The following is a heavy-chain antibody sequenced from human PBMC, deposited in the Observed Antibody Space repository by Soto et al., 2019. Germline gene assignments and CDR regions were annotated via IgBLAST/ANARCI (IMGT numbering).Heavy chain of an antibody. CDR2: INAGNGNT. J-gene: IGHJ5*02. V-gene: IGHV1-3*01. D-gene: IGHD4-17*01. CDR3: ARGYGDYVHWFDP. CDR1: GYTFASYA. Sequence: QVQLVQSGAEVKKPGASVKVSCNASGYTFASYAMRSVRQAPGQGLEWMGWINAGNGNTKCSQKFQGRVTITWDTSASTAYMELSSLRTEDTAVYSCARGYGDYVHWFDPWGQGTLVTVSS.